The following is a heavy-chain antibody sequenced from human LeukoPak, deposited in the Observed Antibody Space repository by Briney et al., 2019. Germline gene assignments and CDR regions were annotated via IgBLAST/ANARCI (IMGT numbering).Heavy chain of an antibody. CDR3: ARGPNVDTATWFDP. D-gene: IGHD5-18*01. J-gene: IGHJ5*02. V-gene: IGHV4-59*01. CDR2: IYYSGSI. Sequence: SETLSLTCTVSGGSISSYYWSWIRQPPGKGLEWIGYIYYSGSINYNPSLKSRVTISVDTSKNQFSLKLSSVTAADTAVYYCARGPNVDTATWFDPWGQGTLVTVSS. CDR1: GGSISSYY.